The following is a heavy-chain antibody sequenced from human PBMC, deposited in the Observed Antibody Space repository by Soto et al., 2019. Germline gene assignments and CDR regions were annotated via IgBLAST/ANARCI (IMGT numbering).Heavy chain of an antibody. D-gene: IGHD5-18*01. Sequence: QVQLVESGGGVVQPRRSLRLSCAASGFTFSSYAMHWVRQAPGKGLEWVAVISYDGSNKYYADSVKGRFTISRDNSKNTLYLQMNSLRAEDTAVYYCARGGRGYSYGHGMDVWGQGTTVTVSS. CDR3: ARGGRGYSYGHGMDV. CDR1: GFTFSSYA. CDR2: ISYDGSNK. J-gene: IGHJ6*02. V-gene: IGHV3-30-3*01.